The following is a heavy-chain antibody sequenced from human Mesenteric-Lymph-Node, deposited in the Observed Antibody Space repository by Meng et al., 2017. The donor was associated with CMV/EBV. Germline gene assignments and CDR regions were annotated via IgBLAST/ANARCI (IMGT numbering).Heavy chain of an antibody. D-gene: IGHD3-10*01. J-gene: IGHJ4*02. CDR3: ARDLGSGSYFAFDY. CDR2: IYHSGST. V-gene: IGHV4-4*02. Sequence: SGGSISSSNWWSWVRQPPGKGLEWIGEIYHSGSTNYNPSLMSRVTISVDKSKNQFSLKLSSVTAADTAVYYCARDLGSGSYFAFDYWGQGTLVTVSS. CDR1: GGSISSSNW.